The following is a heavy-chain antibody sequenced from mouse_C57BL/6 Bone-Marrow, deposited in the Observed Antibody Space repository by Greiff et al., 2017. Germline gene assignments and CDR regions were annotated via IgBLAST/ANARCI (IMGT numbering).Heavy chain of an antibody. J-gene: IGHJ4*01. CDR1: GYTFTSYW. CDR2: IHPNSGST. CDR3: ARPGFLYSMDY. V-gene: IGHV1-64*01. Sequence: VQLQQPGAELVKPGASVKLSCKASGYTFTSYWMHWVKQRPGQGLEWIGVIHPNSGSTNYNEKFKSKATLTVDTSSSPASMQLSSLTSEDSAVXFCARPGFLYSMDYWGQGTSVTVSS.